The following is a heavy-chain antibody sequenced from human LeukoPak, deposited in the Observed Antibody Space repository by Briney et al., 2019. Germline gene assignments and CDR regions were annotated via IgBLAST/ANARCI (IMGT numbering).Heavy chain of an antibody. V-gene: IGHV3-30*18. D-gene: IGHD5-18*01. J-gene: IGHJ6*02. Sequence: GGSLRLSCAASGFTFGTYAMSWVRQAPGKGLEWVAVISYDGSNKYYADSVKGRFTISRDNSKNTLYLQMNSLRAEDTAVYYCAKIPGYSYGLDYYYYGMDVWGQGTTVTVSS. CDR2: ISYDGSNK. CDR3: AKIPGYSYGLDYYYYGMDV. CDR1: GFTFGTYA.